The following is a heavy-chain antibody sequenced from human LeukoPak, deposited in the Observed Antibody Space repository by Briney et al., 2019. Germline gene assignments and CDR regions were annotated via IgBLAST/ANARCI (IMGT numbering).Heavy chain of an antibody. CDR1: GFTFSDYY. Sequence: GGSLRLSCAASGFTFSDYYMSWIRQAPGKGLEWVSYISSSGSTIYYADSVKGRFTISRDNAKNSLYLQMNSLRAEDTAVYYCARWGDHGTRDAIDIWGQGTMVTVSS. CDR3: ARWGDHGTRDAIDI. V-gene: IGHV3-11*04. CDR2: ISSSGSTI. D-gene: IGHD1-7*01. J-gene: IGHJ3*02.